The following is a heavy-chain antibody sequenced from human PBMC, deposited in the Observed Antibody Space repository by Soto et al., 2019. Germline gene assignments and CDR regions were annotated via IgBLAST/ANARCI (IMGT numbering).Heavy chain of an antibody. Sequence: KRMEWVASVSYDGDNEYYADSVRGRFFISRDNSRNSLYLQMNSLRDEDTAVYYCARDEDIVEAQTFFAYWGHGTV. J-gene: IGHJ4*01. CDR2: VSYDGDNE. D-gene: IGHD1-26*01. CDR3: ARDEDIVEAQTFFAY. V-gene: IGHV3-33*05.